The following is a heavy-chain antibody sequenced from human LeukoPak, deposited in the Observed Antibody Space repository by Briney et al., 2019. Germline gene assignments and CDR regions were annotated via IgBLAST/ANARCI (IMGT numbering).Heavy chain of an antibody. D-gene: IGHD1-26*01. CDR2: INPNSGGT. J-gene: IGHJ6*03. CDR1: GYTFTGYY. CDR3: ARQISGRGGADYYYYMDV. V-gene: IGHV1-2*02. Sequence: ASVKVSCKASGYTFTGYYMHWVRQAPGQGLEWMGWINPNSGGTNYAQKFQGRVTMTRDTSISTAYMELSRLRSEDTAVYYCARQISGRGGADYYYYMDVWGKGTTVTVSS.